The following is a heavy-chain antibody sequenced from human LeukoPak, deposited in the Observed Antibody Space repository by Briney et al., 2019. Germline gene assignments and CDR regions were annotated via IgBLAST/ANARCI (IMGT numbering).Heavy chain of an antibody. D-gene: IGHD3-10*01. CDR3: ARDPSPSVVVRGASGWFDP. CDR2: ISGSSSNI. V-gene: IGHV3-21*01. J-gene: IGHJ5*02. Sequence: GGSLRLSCAASGFTFSSYSMNWVRQAPGKGLEWVSSISGSSSNIYYADSVKRRFTISRDNAKNSLYLQMNSLRAEDTAVYYCARDPSPSVVVRGASGWFDPWGQRTLVTVSS. CDR1: GFTFSSYS.